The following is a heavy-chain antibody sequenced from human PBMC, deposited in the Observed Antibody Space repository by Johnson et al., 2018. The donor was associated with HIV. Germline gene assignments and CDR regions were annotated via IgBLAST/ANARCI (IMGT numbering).Heavy chain of an antibody. CDR2: IYSGGST. CDR1: GFTVSSTY. Sequence: VQLVESGGDLIQPGGSLRLSCAASGFTVSSTYMSWVRQAPGKGLEWVSVIYSGGSTYYADSVKGRFTISRDNSKNTRYLQMNSLRAEDTAVYYCAKDLSGYSYGYGAFDIWGQGTRVTVSS. CDR3: AKDLSGYSYGYGAFDI. V-gene: IGHV3-66*03. J-gene: IGHJ3*02. D-gene: IGHD5-18*01.